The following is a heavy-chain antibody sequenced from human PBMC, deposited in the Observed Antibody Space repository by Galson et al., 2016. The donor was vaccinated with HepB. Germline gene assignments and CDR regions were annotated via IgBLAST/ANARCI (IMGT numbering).Heavy chain of an antibody. CDR1: GFAFGTYG. V-gene: IGHV3-33*03. Sequence: SLRLSCAASGFAFGTYGMHWVRQTPGTGLGWVAGIYHGGSDKFYGNSVRGRFTISRDTSESKVFLHMSSLRPGDTAVYYCAGFPYPFWHGGVVDYGGQGTLVTVAS. J-gene: IGHJ4*02. D-gene: IGHD3-16*01. CDR2: IYHGGSDK. CDR3: AGFPYPFWHGGVVDY.